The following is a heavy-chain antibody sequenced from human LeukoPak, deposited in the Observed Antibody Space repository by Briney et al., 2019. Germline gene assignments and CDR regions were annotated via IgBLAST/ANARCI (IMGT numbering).Heavy chain of an antibody. Sequence: SVKVSCKASGGTFSSYAISWVRQAPGQGLEWMGGIIPILGTANYAQKFHGRVTITTDESTSTAYMELSSLRSEDTAVYYCAIDYFDYDFWSGQGDWGQGTLVTVSS. V-gene: IGHV1-69*05. D-gene: IGHD3-3*01. CDR3: AIDYFDYDFWSGQGD. J-gene: IGHJ4*02. CDR1: GGTFSSYA. CDR2: IIPILGTA.